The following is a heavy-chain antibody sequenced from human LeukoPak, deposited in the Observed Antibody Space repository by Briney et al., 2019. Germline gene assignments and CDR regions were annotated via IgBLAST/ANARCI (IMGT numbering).Heavy chain of an antibody. CDR3: ARLRYLDY. CDR1: GFTFSSYA. Sequence: GGSLRLSCAASGFTFSSYAMHWVRQAPGKGLEWVAVISYDGSNKYYADSVKGRFTISRDNSKNTLYLQMNSLRAEDTAVYYCARLRYLDYWGQGTLITVSS. J-gene: IGHJ4*02. V-gene: IGHV3-30*04. D-gene: IGHD1-14*01. CDR2: ISYDGSNK.